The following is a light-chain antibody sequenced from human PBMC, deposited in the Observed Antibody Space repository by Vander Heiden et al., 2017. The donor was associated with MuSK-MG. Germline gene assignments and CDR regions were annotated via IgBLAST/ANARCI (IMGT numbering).Light chain of an antibody. J-gene: IGLJ2*01. Sequence: QLVLTQSPSASASLGASVKLTCTLSSGHSSYAIAWHQQTERGPRYLMSLNSYGSHIKGDGIPDRFSGSISGAERYLTISSLQADDEADYFCQTWGTAIVVFGGGTKLTVL. CDR2: LNSYGSH. CDR3: QTWGTAIVV. CDR1: SGHSSYA. V-gene: IGLV4-69*01.